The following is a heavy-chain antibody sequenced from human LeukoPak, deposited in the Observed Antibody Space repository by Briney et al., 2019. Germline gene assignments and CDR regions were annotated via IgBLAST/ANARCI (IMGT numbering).Heavy chain of an antibody. J-gene: IGHJ4*02. Sequence: ASVKVSCKASGGTFSSYAISWVRQAPGQGLEWMGRTIPILGIANYAQKFQGRVTITADKSTSTAYMELSSLRSEDTAVYYCASNTAMVQYYFDYWGQGTLVTVSS. CDR3: ASNTAMVQYYFDY. D-gene: IGHD5-18*01. CDR1: GGTFSSYA. CDR2: TIPILGIA. V-gene: IGHV1-69*04.